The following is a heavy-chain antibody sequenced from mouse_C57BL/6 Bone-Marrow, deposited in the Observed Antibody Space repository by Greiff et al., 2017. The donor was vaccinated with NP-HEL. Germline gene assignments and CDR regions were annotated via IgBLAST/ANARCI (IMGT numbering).Heavy chain of an antibody. CDR2: IYPSDSET. D-gene: IGHD2-3*01. J-gene: IGHJ2*01. CDR3: ARGLLTTLDY. V-gene: IGHV1-61*01. Sequence: QVQLQQPGAELVRPGSSVKLSCKASGYTFTSYWMDWVKQRPGQGLEWIGNIYPSDSETHYNQKFKDKATLTVDKSSSTAYMQLSSLTSEDSAVYCCARGLLTTLDYWGQGTTLTVSS. CDR1: GYTFTSYW.